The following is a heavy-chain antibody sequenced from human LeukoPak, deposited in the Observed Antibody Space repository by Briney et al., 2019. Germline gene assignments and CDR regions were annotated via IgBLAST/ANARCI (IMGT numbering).Heavy chain of an antibody. D-gene: IGHD3-3*01. J-gene: IGHJ4*02. V-gene: IGHV3-7*01. CDR3: ARDPGRSGLDY. CDR1: GFTFTNYW. Sequence: GGSLRHSCAASGFTFTNYWMSWVRQPPGKGLEWVANIRHDESEIYYVDSVKGRFTISRDNAKDSLFLQMNSLRAEDTAVYYCARDPGRSGLDYWGQGALVTVSS. CDR2: IRHDESEI.